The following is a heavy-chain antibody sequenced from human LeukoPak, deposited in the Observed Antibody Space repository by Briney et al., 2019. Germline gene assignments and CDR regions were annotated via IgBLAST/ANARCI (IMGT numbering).Heavy chain of an antibody. CDR3: AKDLRPDGINDFDH. CDR1: GFIFSSYA. V-gene: IGHV3-23*01. J-gene: IGHJ4*02. CDR2: ISDIGGST. Sequence: GGSLRLSCAASGFIFSSYAMNWVRQAPGKELEWVSGISDIGGSTYYADSVKGRFTISRDSSKNTVYLQMNNLGAEDTAVYYCAKDLRPDGINDFDHWGQGTLVTVSS. D-gene: IGHD1-1*01.